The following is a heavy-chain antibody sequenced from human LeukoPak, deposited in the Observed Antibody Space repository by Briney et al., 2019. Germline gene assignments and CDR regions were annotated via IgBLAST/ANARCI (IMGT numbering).Heavy chain of an antibody. V-gene: IGHV4-61*01. D-gene: IGHD6-13*01. J-gene: IGHJ3*02. Sequence: SETLSLTCTVSGGSISSGSYYWSWIRQPPGKGLEWIGYIYYSGSTNYNPSLKSRVTISVDTSKNQFSLKLSSVTAADTAVYYCARAIAAAGTDAFDIWGQGTMVTVSS. CDR3: ARAIAAAGTDAFDI. CDR2: IYYSGST. CDR1: GGSISSGSYY.